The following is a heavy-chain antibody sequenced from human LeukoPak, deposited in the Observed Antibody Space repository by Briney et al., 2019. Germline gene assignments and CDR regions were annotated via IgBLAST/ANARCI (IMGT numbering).Heavy chain of an antibody. J-gene: IGHJ4*02. Sequence: GGSLRLSCAASGFTFSSYWMSWVRQAPGKGLEWVSYISSSGTTIYYADSVKGRFTISRDNAKNSLYLQMNSLRAEDTAVYYCARRRDSGSLQHFDYWGQGTLVTVSS. CDR3: ARRRDSGSLQHFDY. CDR1: GFTFSSYW. D-gene: IGHD1-26*01. CDR2: ISSSGTTI. V-gene: IGHV3-48*04.